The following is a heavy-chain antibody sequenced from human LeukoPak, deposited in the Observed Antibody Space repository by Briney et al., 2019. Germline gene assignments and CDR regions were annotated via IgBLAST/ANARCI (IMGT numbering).Heavy chain of an antibody. CDR3: ARVDYGDY. CDR2: ISSTTTTI. V-gene: IGHV3-48*02. Sequence: GGSLRLSCAASGFTFSSYSMNGVRQAPGKGLEWLSYISSTTTTIYYADSVKGRFTISRDNAKNSLYLQMNSLRDEDTAVYYCARVDYGDYWGQGTLVTVSS. J-gene: IGHJ4*02. D-gene: IGHD4-17*01. CDR1: GFTFSSYS.